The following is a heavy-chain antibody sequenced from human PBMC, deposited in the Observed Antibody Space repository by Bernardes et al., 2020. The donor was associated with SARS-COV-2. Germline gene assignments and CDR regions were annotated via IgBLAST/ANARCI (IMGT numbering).Heavy chain of an antibody. J-gene: IGHJ4*02. CDR1: GFIFDDYG. CDR3: ARKDYGSGSSIDY. D-gene: IGHD3-10*01. Sequence: GGSLRLSCAASGFIFDDYGMSWVRQAPGKGLEWVSGINWNGGSIGYADSVKGRFIISRDNAKNSLYLQMNSLRAEDTALYYCARKDYGSGSSIDYWGQGTLVTVSS. V-gene: IGHV3-20*04. CDR2: INWNGGSI.